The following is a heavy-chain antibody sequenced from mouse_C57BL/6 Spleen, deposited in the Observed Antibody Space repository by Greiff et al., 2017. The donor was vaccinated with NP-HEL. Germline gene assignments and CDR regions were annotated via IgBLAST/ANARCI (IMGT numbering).Heavy chain of an antibody. D-gene: IGHD2-4*01. J-gene: IGHJ4*01. CDR2: IYPGDGDT. Sequence: VQLQQSGPELVKPGASVKISCKASGYAFSSSWMNWVKQRPGKGLEWIGRIYPGDGDTNYNGKFKGKATLTADKSSSTAYMQLSSLTSEDSAVYFCARDPYDYDEGYYYAMDYWGQGTSVTVSS. CDR3: ARDPYDYDEGYYYAMDY. V-gene: IGHV1-82*01. CDR1: GYAFSSSW.